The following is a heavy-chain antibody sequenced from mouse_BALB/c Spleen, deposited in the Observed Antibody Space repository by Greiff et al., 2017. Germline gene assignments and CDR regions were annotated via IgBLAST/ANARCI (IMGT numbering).Heavy chain of an antibody. Sequence: VQLQQSGPQLVRPGASVKISCKASGYSFTSYWMHWVKQRPGQGLEWIGMIDPSDSETRLNQKFKDKATLTVDKSSSTAYMQLSSPTSEDSAVYYCARRLTGTKGYFDVWGAGTTVTVSS. V-gene: IGHV1S127*01. D-gene: IGHD4-1*01. CDR3: ARRLTGTKGYFDV. CDR1: GYSFTSYW. CDR2: IDPSDSET. J-gene: IGHJ1*01.